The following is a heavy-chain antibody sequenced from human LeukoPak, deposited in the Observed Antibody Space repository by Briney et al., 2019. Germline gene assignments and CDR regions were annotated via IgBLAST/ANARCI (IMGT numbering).Heavy chain of an antibody. CDR1: GFTFSSYG. CDR3: ARGGYSSGRLQMDY. D-gene: IGHD6-19*01. CDR2: IWYDGSNQ. Sequence: PGGSLRLSCAASGFTFSSYGMHWVRQAPGKGLEWVAVIWYDGSNQYYVDSVKGRFTISRDNSKNTLYLQMNSLRAEDTAVYYCARGGYSSGRLQMDYWGQGTLVTVSS. J-gene: IGHJ4*02. V-gene: IGHV3-33*01.